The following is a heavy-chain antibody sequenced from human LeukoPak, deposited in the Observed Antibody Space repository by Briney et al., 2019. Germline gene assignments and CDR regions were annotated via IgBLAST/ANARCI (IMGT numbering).Heavy chain of an antibody. CDR3: ARDSSGYYYETFYYYGMDV. CDR1: GFTFSDYY. CDR2: ISSSGSTI. D-gene: IGHD3-22*01. J-gene: IGHJ6*02. V-gene: IGHV3-11*04. Sequence: PGGSLRLSCAASGFTFSDYYMSWIRQAPGKGLEWVSYISSSGSTIYYADSVKGRFTISRDNAKNSLYLQMNSLRAEDTAVYYCARDSSGYYYETFYYYGMDVWGQGTTVTVSS.